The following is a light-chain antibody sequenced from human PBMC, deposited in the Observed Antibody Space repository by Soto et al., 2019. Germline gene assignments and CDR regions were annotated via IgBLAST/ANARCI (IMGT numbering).Light chain of an antibody. CDR3: QYGSNWPPVT. V-gene: IGKV3-11*01. J-gene: IGKJ2*01. CDR2: DAS. CDR1: QSVSSY. Sequence: EIVLTQSPATLSLSPGERATLSCRASQSVSSYLAWYQQKPGQAPRLLIYDASNRATGIPARFSGSGSGTDFTLTTSSLEPEDFAIYYCQYGSNWPPVTFGQGTKVEIK.